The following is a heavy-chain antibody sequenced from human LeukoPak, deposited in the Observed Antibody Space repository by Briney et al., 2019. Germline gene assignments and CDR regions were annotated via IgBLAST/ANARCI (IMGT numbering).Heavy chain of an antibody. CDR3: AREPSLQQLPNLYYFDY. CDR1: GFTFSCYA. J-gene: IGHJ4*02. D-gene: IGHD6-13*01. Sequence: GGSLRLSWAASGFTFSCYAMHWVRQAPGKGLEWVAVISYDGSNKYYADSVKGRFTISKDNSKNTLYLQMNSLRAENTAVYYCAREPSLQQLPNLYYFDYWGQGTLVTVSS. V-gene: IGHV3-30*04. CDR2: ISYDGSNK.